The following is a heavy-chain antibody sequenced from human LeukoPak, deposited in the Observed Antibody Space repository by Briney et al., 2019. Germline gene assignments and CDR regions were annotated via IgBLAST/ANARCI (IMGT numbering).Heavy chain of an antibody. D-gene: IGHD2-21*01. CDR3: ASAREYCGSAECYEYFQH. CDR1: GFTVGTNS. CDR2: IYSGDST. Sequence: GGSPRLSCAASGFTVGTNSMSWVRQSPGKGLEWVSVIYSGDSTHYADSVNGRFTISRDNSRNTLFLQMNSLRAEDTALYYCASAREYCGSAECYEYFQHWGQGTLVTVSS. J-gene: IGHJ1*01. V-gene: IGHV3-53*01.